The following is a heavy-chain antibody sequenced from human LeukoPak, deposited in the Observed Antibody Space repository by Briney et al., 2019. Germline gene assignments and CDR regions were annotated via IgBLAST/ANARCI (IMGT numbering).Heavy chain of an antibody. CDR1: GFTLDDYT. V-gene: IGHV3-43*01. J-gene: IGHJ4*02. CDR2: ISWDGVST. Sequence: GGSLRLSCAASGFTLDDYTMHWVRQAPGKGLEWVSLISWDGVSTYYADSVKGRFTTSRDNSKNSLYLQLNSLRTEDTAFYYCAKDGGSGATRPIDFWGQGTLVTVSS. CDR3: AKDGGSGATRPIDF. D-gene: IGHD1-26*01.